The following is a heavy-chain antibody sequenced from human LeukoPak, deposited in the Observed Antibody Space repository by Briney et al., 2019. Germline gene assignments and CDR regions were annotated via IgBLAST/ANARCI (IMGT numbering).Heavy chain of an antibody. Sequence: GGSLRLSCAASGFTFSSHGMHGVRQAPGKGLEWVAFRRYDGTNKYYADPVKGRFTISRDNSKNTLYLQMNSLRAEDTAVYYCAKDKDSTNWYFDYWGQGTLVTVSS. D-gene: IGHD2-15*01. CDR1: GFTFSSHG. CDR2: RRYDGTNK. J-gene: IGHJ4*02. V-gene: IGHV3-30*02. CDR3: AKDKDSTNWYFDY.